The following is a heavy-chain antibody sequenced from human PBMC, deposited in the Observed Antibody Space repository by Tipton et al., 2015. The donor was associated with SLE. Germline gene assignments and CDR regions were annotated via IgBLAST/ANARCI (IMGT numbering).Heavy chain of an antibody. Sequence: TLSLTCAVYGGSFSGYYWSWIRQPPGKGLEWIGEINHSGSTNYNPSLKSRVTISVDTSKNQFSLKLSSVTAADTAVYYCARVISSYYYDSSGYFPDAFDIWGQGTMVTVSS. CDR2: INHSGST. CDR3: ARVISSYYYDSSGYFPDAFDI. V-gene: IGHV4-34*01. J-gene: IGHJ3*02. CDR1: GGSFSGYY. D-gene: IGHD3-22*01.